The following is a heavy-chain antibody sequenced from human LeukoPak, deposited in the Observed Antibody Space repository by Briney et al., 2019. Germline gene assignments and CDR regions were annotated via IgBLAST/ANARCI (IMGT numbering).Heavy chain of an antibody. J-gene: IGHJ6*03. V-gene: IGHV3-48*01. CDR2: ISGSGDTI. CDR3: AGAIDPLQIRNYYYYMDV. Sequence: SGGSLRLSCAASGFTFSNYNMNWVRQAPGKGLEWVSYISGSGDTIYYADSLKGRFTISRDNAKTSLYLQMNSLRAEDTAVYYCAGAIDPLQIRNYYYYMDVWGKGTTVTVSS. D-gene: IGHD4-11*01. CDR1: GFTFSNYN.